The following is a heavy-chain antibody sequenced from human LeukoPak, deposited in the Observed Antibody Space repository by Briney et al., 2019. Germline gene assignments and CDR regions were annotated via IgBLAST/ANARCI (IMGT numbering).Heavy chain of an antibody. J-gene: IGHJ6*03. D-gene: IGHD2-2*01. CDR2: IRYDGSNK. CDR1: GFTFSSYA. V-gene: IGHV3-30*02. Sequence: TGGSLRLSCAAPGFTFSSYAMSWVRQAPGKGLEWVAFIRYDGSNKYYADSVKGRFTISRDNSKNTLYLQMNSLRAEDTAVYYCAKGVGYCSSTSCYYYHYYMDVWGKGTTVTVSS. CDR3: AKGVGYCSSTSCYYYHYYMDV.